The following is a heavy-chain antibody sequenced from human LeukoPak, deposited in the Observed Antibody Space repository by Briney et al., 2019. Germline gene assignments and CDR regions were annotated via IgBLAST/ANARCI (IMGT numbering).Heavy chain of an antibody. J-gene: IGHJ4*02. D-gene: IGHD2-21*02. CDR2: ISSSSSYI. Sequence: GGSLRLSCAVSGITLSNYGMSWVRQAPGKGLEWVSSISSSSSYIYYADSVKGRFTISRDNAKNSLYLQMNSLRAEDTAVYYCARAVVGSCGGDCYGLYFDYWGQGTLVTVSS. CDR1: GITLSNYG. V-gene: IGHV3-21*01. CDR3: ARAVVGSCGGDCYGLYFDY.